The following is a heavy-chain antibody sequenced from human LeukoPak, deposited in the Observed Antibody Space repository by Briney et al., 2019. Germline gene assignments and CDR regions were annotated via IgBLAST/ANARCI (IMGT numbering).Heavy chain of an antibody. J-gene: IGHJ4*02. Sequence: GRSLRLSCAASGFTFSSYGMHWVRQAPGKGLEWVAVIWYDGSNKYYADSVKGRFTISRDNSKNTLYLQMNSLRAEDTAVYYCARQDGSGYYPGYFDYWGQGTLVTVSS. CDR1: GFTFSSYG. D-gene: IGHD3-22*01. CDR3: ARQDGSGYYPGYFDY. CDR2: IWYDGSNK. V-gene: IGHV3-33*01.